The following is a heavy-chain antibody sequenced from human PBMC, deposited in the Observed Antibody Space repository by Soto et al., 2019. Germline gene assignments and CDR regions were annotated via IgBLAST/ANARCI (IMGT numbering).Heavy chain of an antibody. Sequence: VQLVESGGGLVKPGGSLRLSCAASGFTFSSYSMNWGRQAPGKGLEWVSSINYKSHIDYADSVKGRFTISRDNAKHSLYLQMNSLRAEDTAVYFCARDLIYAGYYYYMDVWGIGTTVTVSS. CDR3: ARDLIYAGYYYYMDV. CDR2: INYKSHI. D-gene: IGHD3-10*01. CDR1: GFTFSSYS. J-gene: IGHJ6*03. V-gene: IGHV3-21*01.